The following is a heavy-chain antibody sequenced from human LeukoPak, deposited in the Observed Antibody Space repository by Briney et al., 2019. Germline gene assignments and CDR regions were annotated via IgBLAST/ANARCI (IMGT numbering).Heavy chain of an antibody. CDR1: GFTFSGSA. V-gene: IGHV3-73*01. CDR2: IRSKANSYAT. J-gene: IGHJ4*02. CDR3: TRSLCSGGSCYEWLGY. Sequence: GGSLKLSCAASGFTFSGSAMHWVRQASGKGLEWVGRIRSKANSYATAYVASVKGRFTISRDDSKNTAYLQMNSLKTEDTAVYYCTRSLCSGGSCYEWLGYRGQGTLVTVSS. D-gene: IGHD2-15*01.